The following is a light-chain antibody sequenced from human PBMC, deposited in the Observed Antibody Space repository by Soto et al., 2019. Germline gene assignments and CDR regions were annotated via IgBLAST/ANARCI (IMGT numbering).Light chain of an antibody. Sequence: EIVLTQSPGTLSLSPGERATLSCRASQSVSSSYLAWYQQKPGQAPRLLIYGASGRATGIPDRFSGSGSETDFTLTISRLEPEDFAVYYCQQYGTSPLTFGGGIKVEIK. CDR2: GAS. CDR3: QQYGTSPLT. J-gene: IGKJ4*01. V-gene: IGKV3-20*01. CDR1: QSVSSSY.